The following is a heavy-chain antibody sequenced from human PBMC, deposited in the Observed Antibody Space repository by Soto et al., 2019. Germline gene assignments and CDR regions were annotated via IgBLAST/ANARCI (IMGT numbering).Heavy chain of an antibody. J-gene: IGHJ3*02. CDR3: ARESPSTTVTSWAFDI. V-gene: IGHV1-69*01. CDR1: GGTFSSYA. Sequence: QVQLVQSGAEVKKPGSSVKVSCKASGGTFSSYAISWVRQAPGQGLEWMGGIIPIFGTANYAQKFQGRVTITADESTCTAYMELSSLRSEDTAVYYCARESPSTTVTSWAFDIWGQGTMVTVSS. CDR2: IIPIFGTA. D-gene: IGHD4-17*01.